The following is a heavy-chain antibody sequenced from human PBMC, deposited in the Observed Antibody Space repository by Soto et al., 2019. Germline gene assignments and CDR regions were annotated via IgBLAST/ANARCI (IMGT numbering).Heavy chain of an antibody. CDR1: GAYVSDFA. V-gene: IGHV4-4*07. J-gene: IGHJ1*01. CDR3: ARESGENLTYEAH. CDR2: STVNGST. D-gene: IGHD1-26*01. Sequence: QVQQLESGPGLVKPWDTLSLTCTVSGAYVSDFAWSWIRQPAGKGLEWIGRSTVNGSTQYTPSFRSGVTMSMATSRKQFSLNLQSATAADTALYYCARESGENLTYEAHWGQGTLVTVSS.